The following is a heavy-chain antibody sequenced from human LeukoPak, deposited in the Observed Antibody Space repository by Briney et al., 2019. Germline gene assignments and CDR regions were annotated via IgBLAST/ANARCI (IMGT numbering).Heavy chain of an antibody. V-gene: IGHV3-53*01. CDR3: AREAEAIGLPLDI. D-gene: IGHD3-22*01. J-gene: IGHJ3*02. CDR2: MYSTGST. Sequence: GGSLRLSCAATGFTVSANYMSWVRKAPGKGLEWVSVMYSTGSTHYADSVKGRFTISRDNSKNTLYLQMNSLRVEDTAVYYCAREAEAIGLPLDIWGQGTMATVSS. CDR1: GFTVSANY.